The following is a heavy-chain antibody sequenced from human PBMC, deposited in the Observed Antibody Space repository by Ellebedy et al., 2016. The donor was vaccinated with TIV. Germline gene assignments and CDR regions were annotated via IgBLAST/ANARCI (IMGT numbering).Heavy chain of an antibody. D-gene: IGHD2-2*01. CDR1: GFSVSSNY. CDR3: VRESMPTPT. CDR2: IYSGNNT. V-gene: IGHV3-66*01. J-gene: IGHJ5*02. Sequence: GESLKISCAASGFSVSSNYITWVRPAPGKGLEWVAVIYSGNNTHYADSVKGRFTISRDNFKNSVYLQMDRLRIEDTALYFCVRESMPTPTWGQGTPVTVSP.